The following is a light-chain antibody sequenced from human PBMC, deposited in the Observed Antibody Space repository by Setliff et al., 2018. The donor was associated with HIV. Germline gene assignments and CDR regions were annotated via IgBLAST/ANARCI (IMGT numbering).Light chain of an antibody. CDR3: QQYYNSPST. V-gene: IGKV4-1*01. J-gene: IGKJ1*01. CDR1: QTILSGSNSMNY. CDR2: WTY. Sequence: DIVMTQSPASLAVSLGEGATIHCRSSQTILSGSNSMNYLAWYQQKPGHPPKLLIYWTYTRASGVPDRFSGGGSGTDFTLTISRLQAEDVAVYYCQQYYNSPSTFGQGTKVDIK.